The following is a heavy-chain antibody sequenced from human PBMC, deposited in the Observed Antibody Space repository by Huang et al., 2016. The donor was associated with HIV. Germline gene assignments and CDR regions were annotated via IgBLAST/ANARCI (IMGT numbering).Heavy chain of an antibody. CDR3: VKERGSSRARSSFDF. D-gene: IGHD6-13*01. CDR1: GFPFSAYG. V-gene: IGHV3-30*02. CDR2: ICYYGNND. J-gene: IGHJ3*01. Sequence: QVRLVESGGDVVQPGASLTLSCSASGFPFSAYGMDWVRQAPGKCLEWVSFICYYGNNDYLIGSVKGRFTISRDNSNNTLYLRMNSLRPEDTAVYYCVKERGSSRARSSFDFWGQGTSVIVSS.